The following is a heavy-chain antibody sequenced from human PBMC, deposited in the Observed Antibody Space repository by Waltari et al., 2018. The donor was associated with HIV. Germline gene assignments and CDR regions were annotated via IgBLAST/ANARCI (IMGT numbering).Heavy chain of an antibody. J-gene: IGHJ6*02. V-gene: IGHV1-3*04. CDR1: GYNFRTYA. CDR2: ITTVNGNT. CDR3: ARERKVVGASPYYGLDV. D-gene: IGHD2-15*01. Sequence: QVLLVQSGAEVKKPGASVRVPCTASGYNFRTYAIHWLRQAPGQRLEWMGCITTVNGNTKYSQKLQGRVTITRDTSTTTAHMELSRLRSEDTAIYYCARERKVVGASPYYGLDVWGQGTTVTVSS.